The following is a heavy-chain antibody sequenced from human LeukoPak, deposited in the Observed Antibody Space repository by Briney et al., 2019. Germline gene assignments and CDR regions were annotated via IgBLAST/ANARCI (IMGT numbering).Heavy chain of an antibody. CDR3: AKGGVALAGAFDF. Sequence: GSLRLSCAASGFTFSSYAMSWVRQAPGKGLEWVSAISRDGTYPHYADSVKGRFTISRDNSKQELYLQMNSLRVEDTAVYYCAKGGVALAGAFDFWGQGAVVTVSS. D-gene: IGHD5-12*01. CDR2: ISRDGTYP. J-gene: IGHJ3*01. V-gene: IGHV3-23*01. CDR1: GFTFSSYA.